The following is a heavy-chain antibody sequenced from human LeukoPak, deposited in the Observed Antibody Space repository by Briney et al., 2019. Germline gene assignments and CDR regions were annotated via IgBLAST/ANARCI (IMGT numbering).Heavy chain of an antibody. CDR1: GYTFTGYY. D-gene: IGHD6-19*01. CDR2: INPNSGGT. CDR3: ATMYSSGRRHFYYYYGMDV. J-gene: IGHJ6*02. V-gene: IGHV1-2*02. Sequence: ASVTVSCKASGYTFTGYYMHWVRQAPGQGLEWMGWINPNSGGTNYAQKFQGRVTMTRDTSISTAYMELSRLRSDDTAVYYCATMYSSGRRHFYYYYGMDVWGQGTTVTVSS.